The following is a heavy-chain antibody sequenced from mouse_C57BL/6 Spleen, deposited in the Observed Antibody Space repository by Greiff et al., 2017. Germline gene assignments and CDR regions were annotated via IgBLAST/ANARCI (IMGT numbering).Heavy chain of an antibody. CDR2: LDPSDSET. V-gene: IGHV1-52*01. J-gene: IGHJ2*01. D-gene: IGHD1-1*01. CDR3: ARNYYGRALDY. CDR1: GYTFTSYW. Sequence: VQLQESGAELVRPGSSVKLSCKASGYTFTSYWMPWVKQRPIQGLEWIGNLDPSDSETHYNQKVKDKATLTVDKSSSTAYMQRSSLTSEDSAVYYCARNYYGRALDYWGQGTTLTVSS.